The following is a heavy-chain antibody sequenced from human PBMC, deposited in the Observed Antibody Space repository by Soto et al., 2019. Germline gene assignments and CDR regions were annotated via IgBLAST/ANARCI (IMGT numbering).Heavy chain of an antibody. Sequence: GGSLRLSCAASGFTFSSYIMNWVRQAPGKGLEWVSYISSGTTTIYYADSVKGRFTISRDSAKNSLYLQMNSLRDEDTAVYYCARDHYGDYIFDYWGQGTLVTVSS. D-gene: IGHD4-17*01. CDR1: GFTFSSYI. CDR3: ARDHYGDYIFDY. CDR2: ISSGTTTI. J-gene: IGHJ4*02. V-gene: IGHV3-48*02.